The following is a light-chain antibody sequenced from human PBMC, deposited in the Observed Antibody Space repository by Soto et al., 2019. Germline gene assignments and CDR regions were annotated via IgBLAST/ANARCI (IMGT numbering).Light chain of an antibody. J-gene: IGKJ5*01. CDR3: QQYHSDPIT. V-gene: IGKV4-1*01. Sequence: IVVTQSPDSLALSLGERATINWKSSQSVLSSSNNKNSLAWFQQKPGQPPKLLIYWASARKPGVPDRFIGSGSGTDFTLTITSLQAEDVAVYYCQQYHSDPITFGQGTRLEI. CDR1: QSVLSSSNNKNS. CDR2: WAS.